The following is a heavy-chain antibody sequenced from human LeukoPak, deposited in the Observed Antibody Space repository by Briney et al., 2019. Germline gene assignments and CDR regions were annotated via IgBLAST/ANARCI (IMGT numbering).Heavy chain of an antibody. V-gene: IGHV4-31*03. CDR2: IYYSGST. CDR3: ARSHLPLLGFDP. J-gene: IGHJ5*02. CDR1: GGSISSGGYY. Sequence: SETLSLTCTVSGGSISSGGYYWSWIRQHPGKGLEWIGYIYYSGSTYYNPSLESRVTISVDTSKNQFSLKLSSVTAADAAVYYCARSHLPLLGFDPWGQGTLVTVSS. D-gene: IGHD2-8*02.